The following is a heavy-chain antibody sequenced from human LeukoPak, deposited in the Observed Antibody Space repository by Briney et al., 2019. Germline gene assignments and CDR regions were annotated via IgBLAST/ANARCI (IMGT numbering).Heavy chain of an antibody. J-gene: IGHJ4*02. CDR2: INPNSGGT. CDR1: GYTFTGYY. Sequence: ASVKVSCKASGYTFTGYYMHWVRQAPGQGLEWMGWINPNSGGTNYAQKFQGRVTMTRDTSISTAYMELSRLRSDDTAVYYCARGGQHHDYDYVWGTKYYFDYWGQGTLVTVSS. CDR3: ARGGQHHDYDYVWGTKYYFDY. D-gene: IGHD3-16*01. V-gene: IGHV1-2*02.